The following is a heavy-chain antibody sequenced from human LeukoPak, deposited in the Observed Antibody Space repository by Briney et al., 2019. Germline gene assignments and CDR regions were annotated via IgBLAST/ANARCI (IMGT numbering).Heavy chain of an antibody. Sequence: GGSLRLSCAASGFTVSSNYMSWVRQAPGKGLEWVSVIYSGGSTYYADSVKGRFTISRDNSKNKLYLQMNSLRAEDTAVYYCARGRRWYYYMDVWGKGTTVTVSS. CDR1: GFTVSSNY. CDR3: ARGRRWYYYMDV. V-gene: IGHV3-53*01. CDR2: IYSGGST. D-gene: IGHD4-23*01. J-gene: IGHJ6*03.